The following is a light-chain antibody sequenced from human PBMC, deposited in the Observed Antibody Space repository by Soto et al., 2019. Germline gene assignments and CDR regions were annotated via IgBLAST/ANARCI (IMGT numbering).Light chain of an antibody. J-gene: IGLJ3*02. V-gene: IGLV1-47*02. Sequence: QSVLTQPPSASGTPGQRVTISCSGSSSNIGSNYVYWYQQLPGTAPKLLIYSNNQRPSGVPDRFSGSKSGTSPSLAISGRRSEDEADYYCAAWDDSLSVWVFGGGTKLTVL. CDR2: SNN. CDR3: AAWDDSLSVWV. CDR1: SSNIGSNY.